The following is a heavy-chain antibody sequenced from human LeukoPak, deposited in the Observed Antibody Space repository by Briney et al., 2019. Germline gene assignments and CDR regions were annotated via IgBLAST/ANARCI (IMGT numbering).Heavy chain of an antibody. CDR1: GFAFSSYA. D-gene: IGHD3-16*02. Sequence: PGGSLRLSCAAFGFAFSSYAMHWVRQAPGKGLEWVAVISYDGSNKYYADSVKGRFTISRDNSKNTLYLQMNSLRAEDTAVYYCAREGPYDYVWGSYRYTSHFDYWGQGTLVTVSS. V-gene: IGHV3-30-3*01. CDR3: AREGPYDYVWGSYRYTSHFDY. J-gene: IGHJ4*02. CDR2: ISYDGSNK.